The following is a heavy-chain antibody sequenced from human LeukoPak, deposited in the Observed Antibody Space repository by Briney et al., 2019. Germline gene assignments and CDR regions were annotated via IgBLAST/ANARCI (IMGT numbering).Heavy chain of an antibody. V-gene: IGHV4-59*01. D-gene: IGHD4-23*01. Sequence: SETLSLTCTVSGGSISSYYWSWIRQPPGKGLEWIGYNYYSGSTNYNPSLKSRVTISVDTSKNQFSLKLSSVTAADTAVYYCARVRGYGGNSDLSWYFDYWGQGTLVTVSS. CDR2: NYYSGST. CDR1: GGSISSYY. CDR3: ARVRGYGGNSDLSWYFDY. J-gene: IGHJ4*02.